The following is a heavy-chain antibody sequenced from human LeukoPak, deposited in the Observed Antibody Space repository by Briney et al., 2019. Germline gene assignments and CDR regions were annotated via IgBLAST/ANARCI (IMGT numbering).Heavy chain of an antibody. CDR1: GYTFSSHG. J-gene: IGHJ6*03. CDR3: AREGGVGPTAPPDYYSYQMDV. CDR2: ISPNTSKT. V-gene: IGHV1-18*01. D-gene: IGHD1-26*01. Sequence: ASVKVSCKASGYTFSSHGIIWVRQAPGQGLEWMGWISPNTSKTNYAQNFQGRLNMTTDTGTRTAYMVLRSLRSDDTAVYCCAREGGVGPTAPPDYYSYQMDVWGKGTTVTVSS.